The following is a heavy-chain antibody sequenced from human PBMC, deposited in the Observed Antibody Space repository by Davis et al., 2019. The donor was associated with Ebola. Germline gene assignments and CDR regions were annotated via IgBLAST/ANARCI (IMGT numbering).Heavy chain of an antibody. V-gene: IGHV4-34*01. CDR3: ARGPSSNIVVVAAAPSGAFDI. Sequence: MPSETLSLTCAVYGGSFSGYYWSWIRQPPGKGLEWIGEINHSGSTKYNPSLKSRVTISVDMSKNQFSLKVRSVTAADTAVYYCARGPSSNIVVVAAAPSGAFDIWGQGTMVTVSS. J-gene: IGHJ3*02. CDR1: GGSFSGYY. D-gene: IGHD2-2*01. CDR2: INHSGST.